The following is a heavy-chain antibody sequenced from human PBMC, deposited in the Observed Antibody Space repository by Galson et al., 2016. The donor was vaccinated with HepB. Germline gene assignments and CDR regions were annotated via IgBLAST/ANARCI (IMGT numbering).Heavy chain of an antibody. J-gene: IGHJ6*02. V-gene: IGHV1-69*13. Sequence: SVKVSCKASGGTLSSNAINWVRQAPGQGFEWMGGIIPIFSTTNYAEQFQGRVTITADESTSTVYMELSGLRSEDTAVYYCARVRRYYDSTGYPSYNYGGMDVWGQGTLVTVSS. CDR2: IIPIFSTT. CDR1: GGTLSSNA. D-gene: IGHD3-22*01. CDR3: ARVRRYYDSTGYPSYNYGGMDV.